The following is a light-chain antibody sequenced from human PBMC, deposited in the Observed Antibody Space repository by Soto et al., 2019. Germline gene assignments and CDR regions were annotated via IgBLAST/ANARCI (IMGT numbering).Light chain of an antibody. V-gene: IGLV3-1*01. Sequence: SYELTQPPSVSVSPGQTASITCSGDKLGDKYACWYQQKPGQSPVLVIYQDNKRPSGIPERFSCSKFGNTATLTISGTQAMDEADYYCQAWDSSTGVFGTGTKLTVL. J-gene: IGLJ1*01. CDR3: QAWDSSTGV. CDR1: KLGDKY. CDR2: QDN.